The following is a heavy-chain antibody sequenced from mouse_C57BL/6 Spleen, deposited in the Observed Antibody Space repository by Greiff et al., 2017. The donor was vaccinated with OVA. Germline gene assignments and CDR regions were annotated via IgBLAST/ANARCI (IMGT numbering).Heavy chain of an antibody. Sequence: VQLQQSGAELVKPGASVKLSCTASGFNIKDYYMHWVKQRTEQGLEWIGMIDPEDGETKYAPKVQGKATITADPSSNTAYLQLSSLTSDDTAVYYCAQTAQATLAYWGQGTLVTVSA. CDR1: GFNIKDYY. D-gene: IGHD3-2*02. V-gene: IGHV14-2*01. CDR2: IDPEDGET. CDR3: AQTAQATLAY. J-gene: IGHJ3*01.